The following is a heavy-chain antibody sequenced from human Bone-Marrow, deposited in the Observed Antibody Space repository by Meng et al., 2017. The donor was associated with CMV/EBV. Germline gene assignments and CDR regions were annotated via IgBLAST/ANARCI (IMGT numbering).Heavy chain of an antibody. CDR3: ARVESLGVVVPAAISPWFDP. J-gene: IGHJ5*02. CDR1: GGSVSSGSYY. CDR2: IYYSGST. Sequence: SETLSLTCTVSGGSVSSGSYYWSWIRQPPGKGLEWIGYIYYSGSTNYNPSLKRRVTISVDTSKNQFSLKLSSVTAEDTAVYYCARVESLGVVVPAAISPWFDPWGQGTMVTVSS. V-gene: IGHV4-61*01. D-gene: IGHD2-2*01.